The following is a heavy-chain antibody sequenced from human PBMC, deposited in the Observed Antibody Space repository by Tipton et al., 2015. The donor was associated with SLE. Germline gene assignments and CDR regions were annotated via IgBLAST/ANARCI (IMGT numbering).Heavy chain of an antibody. J-gene: IGHJ6*03. D-gene: IGHD2-2*01. CDR3: AREGYCSSTSCLGKYYYYMDV. CDR1: GGSFSGYY. CDR2: IYYSGST. V-gene: IGHV4-59*12. Sequence: TLSLTCAVYGGSFSGYYWSWIRQPPGKGLEWIGYIYYSGSTNYNPSLKSRVTISVDTSKNQFSLKLSSVTAADTAVYYCAREGYCSSTSCLGKYYYYMDVWGKGTTVTVSS.